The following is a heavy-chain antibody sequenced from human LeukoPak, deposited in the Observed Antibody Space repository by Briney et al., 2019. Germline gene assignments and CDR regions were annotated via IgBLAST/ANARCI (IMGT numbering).Heavy chain of an antibody. J-gene: IGHJ4*02. CDR3: SREDVSADENYFDH. CDR1: GFTLSSYA. V-gene: IGHV3-23*01. Sequence: LSLSCVASGFTLSSYAMSWVGQAPAKGLEGVSAISGCGCSPYYADFVQGRFTISRDNSKNTVYPQTNSLRAYEPAVYFCSREDVSADENYFDHWGKGTLVTVSP. D-gene: IGHD6-25*01. CDR2: ISGCGCSP.